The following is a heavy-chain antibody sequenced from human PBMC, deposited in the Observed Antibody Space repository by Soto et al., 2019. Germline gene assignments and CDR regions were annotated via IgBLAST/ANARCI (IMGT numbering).Heavy chain of an antibody. V-gene: IGHV4-59*01. CDR1: GGSISSYD. Sequence: SETLSLTCTVSGGSISSYDCSWIRQPPWKGLEWIGYIYYSGSTNYNPSLKSRVTISVDTSKNQFSLKMSSVTAADTAVYYCARAETGYQADYLGQGTLVALCS. D-gene: IGHD3-9*01. CDR2: IYYSGST. CDR3: ARAETGYQADY. J-gene: IGHJ4*02.